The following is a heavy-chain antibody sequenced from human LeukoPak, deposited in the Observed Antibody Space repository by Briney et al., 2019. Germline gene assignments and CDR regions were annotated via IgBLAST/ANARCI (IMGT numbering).Heavy chain of an antibody. Sequence: ASVKVSCKASGYTFTSYDINWVRQATGQGLEWMGWMNLNSGNTGYAQKFQGRVTITRNTSISTAYMELSSLRSEDTAVYYCARGRRVYSSSWHYYYYYMDVWGKGTTVTVSS. D-gene: IGHD6-13*01. V-gene: IGHV1-8*03. J-gene: IGHJ6*03. CDR1: GYTFTSYD. CDR2: MNLNSGNT. CDR3: ARGRRVYSSSWHYYYYYMDV.